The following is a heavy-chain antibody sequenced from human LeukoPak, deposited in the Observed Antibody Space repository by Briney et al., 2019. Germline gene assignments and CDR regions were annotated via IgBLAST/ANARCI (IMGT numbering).Heavy chain of an antibody. CDR1: GFTFSSYS. CDR2: ISSSSSYI. CDR3: AREGARDRGYYYYYMDV. D-gene: IGHD2-15*01. J-gene: IGHJ6*03. V-gene: IGHV3-21*01. Sequence: GGSLRLSCAASGFTFSSYSMNWVRQAPGKGLEWVSSISSSSSYIYYADSVKGRFTISRDNAKNSLYLQMNSLRAEDTAVYYCAREGARDRGYYYYYMDVWGKGTTVTVSS.